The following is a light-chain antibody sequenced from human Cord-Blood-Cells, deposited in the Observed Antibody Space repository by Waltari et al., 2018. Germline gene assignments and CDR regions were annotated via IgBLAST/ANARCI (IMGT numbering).Light chain of an antibody. Sequence: QSALTQPSSVSGSPGPSITISFTGTSSDVGHYNLVPWYQQLPGKAPKLMIYEGSKRPSGVSNRFSGSKSGNTASLTISGLQAEDEADYYCCSYAGSSTSWVFGGGTKLTVL. CDR2: EGS. CDR3: CSYAGSSTSWV. CDR1: SSDVGHYNL. V-gene: IGLV2-23*01. J-gene: IGLJ3*02.